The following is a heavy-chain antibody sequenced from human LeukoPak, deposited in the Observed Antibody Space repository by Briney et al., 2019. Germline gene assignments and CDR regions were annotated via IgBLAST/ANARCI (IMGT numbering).Heavy chain of an antibody. CDR2: IYHSGST. CDR1: GVSISSGGYS. CDR3: ARDFGGTTPNWFEP. V-gene: IGHV4-30-2*01. D-gene: IGHD1-7*01. J-gene: IGHJ5*02. Sequence: PSQTLSLTCAVSGVSISSGGYSWSWIRQPPGKGLGWIGYIYHSGSTYYNPSLKSRVTISVDRSKNQCSRKLSSVTAADTAVYYCARDFGGTTPNWFEPWGQGTLVTVSS.